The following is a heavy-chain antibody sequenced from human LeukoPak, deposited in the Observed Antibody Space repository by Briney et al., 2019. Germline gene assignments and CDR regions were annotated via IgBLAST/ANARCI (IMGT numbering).Heavy chain of an antibody. CDR1: GFTFSSYS. CDR3: ARDRGYGDYLPFDY. J-gene: IGHJ4*02. V-gene: IGHV3-48*01. Sequence: PGGSLRLSCAASGFTFSSYSMNWVRQAPGKGLEWVSCITSISSTTYYADSVKGRFTISRDNAKDSQYLQMNSLRAEDTAVYYCARDRGYGDYLPFDYWGQGTLVTVSS. CDR2: ITSISSTT. D-gene: IGHD4-17*01.